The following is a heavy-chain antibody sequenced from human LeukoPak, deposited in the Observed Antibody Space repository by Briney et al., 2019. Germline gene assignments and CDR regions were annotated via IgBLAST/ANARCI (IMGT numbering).Heavy chain of an antibody. CDR1: GGSFSGYY. D-gene: IGHD2-15*01. CDR2: INHSGST. V-gene: IGHV4-34*01. J-gene: IGHJ4*02. CDR3: ARGNYECSVDY. Sequence: SETLSLTCAVYGGSFSGYYLSWIRQPPGKGLEWIGEINHSGSTNYNPSLKSRVTISVDTSKNQFSLKLSSVTAADTAVYYCARGNYECSVDYWGQGTLVTVSS.